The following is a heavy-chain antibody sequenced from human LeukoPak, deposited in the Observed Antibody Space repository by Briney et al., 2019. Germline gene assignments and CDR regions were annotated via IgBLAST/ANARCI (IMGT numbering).Heavy chain of an antibody. CDR1: GYTFSSYD. D-gene: IGHD6-13*01. Sequence: ASVKVSCKASGYTFSSYDINWVRQATGQGLEWMGWMNPNSGNTGYAQKFQDRVTMTRNTSISTAYMELSSLRSEDTAVYYCARGKYSSSWHNWFDPWGPGTLVTVSS. J-gene: IGHJ5*02. CDR3: ARGKYSSSWHNWFDP. CDR2: MNPNSGNT. V-gene: IGHV1-8*01.